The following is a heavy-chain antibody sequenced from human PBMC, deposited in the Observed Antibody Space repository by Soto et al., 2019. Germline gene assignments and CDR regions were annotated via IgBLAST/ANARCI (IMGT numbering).Heavy chain of an antibody. J-gene: IGHJ4*02. CDR1: GFTFSSYE. Sequence: GGSLRLSCCASGFTFSSYEMNWVRQAPGKGLEWVSYISSSGDTINYADSVKGRFTISRDNAKNSLYLQMNSLRAEDTAVYYCARSITPFDYWGQGTPVTVSS. CDR2: ISSSGDTI. V-gene: IGHV3-48*03. CDR3: ARSITPFDY. D-gene: IGHD3-10*01.